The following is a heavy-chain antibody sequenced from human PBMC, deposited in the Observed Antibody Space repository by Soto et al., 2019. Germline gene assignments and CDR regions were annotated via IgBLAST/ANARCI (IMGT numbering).Heavy chain of an antibody. CDR2: INHSGST. CDR1: GGSFSGYY. Sequence: QVQLQQWGAGLLKPSETLSLTCAVYGGSFSGYYWSWIRQPPGKGLEWIGEINHSGSTNYNPSLKSRVTISVDTSKNQFSLKLSSVTAADTAVYYCARVRGYCSGGSCYGYYYYYGMDVW. V-gene: IGHV4-34*01. J-gene: IGHJ6*01. D-gene: IGHD2-15*01. CDR3: ARVRGYCSGGSCYGYYYYYGMDV.